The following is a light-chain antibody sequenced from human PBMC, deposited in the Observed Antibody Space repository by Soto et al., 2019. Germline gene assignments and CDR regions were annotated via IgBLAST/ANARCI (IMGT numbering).Light chain of an antibody. J-gene: IGKJ5*01. CDR1: QSVRSAH. CDR3: QQYGSSPT. Sequence: EIVLTQYPGTLSLSPGEGAILSCRASQSVRSAHLSWYQQRPGQAPRLLIYGASSRATGIPDRFSGSGSGTDFTLTISRLEPEDFAVYYRQQYGSSPTFGQGTRLEIK. CDR2: GAS. V-gene: IGKV3-20*01.